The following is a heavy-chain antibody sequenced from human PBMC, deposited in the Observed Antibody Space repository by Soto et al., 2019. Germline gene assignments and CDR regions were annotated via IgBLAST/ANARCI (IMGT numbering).Heavy chain of an antibody. D-gene: IGHD3-10*02. Sequence: HPGGSLRLSCAASGFTFSSYAMSWVRQAPGKGLEWVSAISGSGGSTYYADSVKGRFTISRDNSKNTLYLQMNSLRAEDTAVYYCAKLCSGSYRYYYYGMDVWGQGTTVTVSS. CDR3: AKLCSGSYRYYYYGMDV. CDR2: ISGSGGST. J-gene: IGHJ6*02. V-gene: IGHV3-23*01. CDR1: GFTFSSYA.